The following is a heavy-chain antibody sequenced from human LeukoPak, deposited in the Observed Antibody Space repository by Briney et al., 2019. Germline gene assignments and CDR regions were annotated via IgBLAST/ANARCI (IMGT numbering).Heavy chain of an antibody. J-gene: IGHJ4*02. CDR2: IYTSGST. V-gene: IGHV4-61*02. D-gene: IGHD5-18*01. CDR1: GGSISSSSYY. Sequence: SETLSLTCTVSGGSISSSSYYWSWIRQPAGKGLEWIGRIYTSGSTNYNPSPKSRVTISVDTSKNQFSLKLSSVTAADTAVYYCARDAYSYGYDYWGQGTLVTVSS. CDR3: ARDAYSYGYDY.